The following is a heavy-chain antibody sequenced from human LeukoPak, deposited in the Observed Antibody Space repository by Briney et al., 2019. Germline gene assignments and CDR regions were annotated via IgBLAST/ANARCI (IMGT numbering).Heavy chain of an antibody. CDR3: ARRAGAYSHPYDY. D-gene: IGHD4/OR15-4a*01. CDR2: IKSSGGST. CDR1: GFTFSSYG. Sequence: GGTLRLSCAASGFTFSSYGMSWVRQAPGKGLEWVSTIKSSGGSTYYADSVKGRFTISRDNSKNTLYLQMNSLRAEDTAVYYCARRAGAYSHPYDYWGQGALVTVSS. J-gene: IGHJ4*02. V-gene: IGHV3-23*01.